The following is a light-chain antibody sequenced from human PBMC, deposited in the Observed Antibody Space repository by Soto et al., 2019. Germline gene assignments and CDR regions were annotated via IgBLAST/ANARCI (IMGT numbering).Light chain of an antibody. CDR1: QTLRDSY. Sequence: EIGLSQSPCTLSLSPGETATLSCRASQTLRDSYVAWYQQKPGQVPRLLIYGASSRATGIPDRFSGSGSGTEFSLTISSLQSEDFAVYSCQQYGDWPGAFGGGTKVDIK. CDR2: GAS. CDR3: QQYGDWPGA. J-gene: IGKJ4*01. V-gene: IGKV3-20*01.